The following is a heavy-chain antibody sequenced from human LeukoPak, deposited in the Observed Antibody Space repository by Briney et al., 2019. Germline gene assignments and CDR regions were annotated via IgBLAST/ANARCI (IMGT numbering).Heavy chain of an antibody. D-gene: IGHD5-12*01. CDR3: ARGIGYSGYDYVY. CDR1: GGSISSSSYY. V-gene: IGHV4-39*01. Sequence: SETLSLTCTVSGGSISSSSYYWGWIRQPPGKGLEWIGSIYYSGSTYYNPSLKSRVTISVDTSKNQFSLKLSSVTAADTAVYCCARGIGYSGYDYVYWGQGTLVTVSS. CDR2: IYYSGST. J-gene: IGHJ4*02.